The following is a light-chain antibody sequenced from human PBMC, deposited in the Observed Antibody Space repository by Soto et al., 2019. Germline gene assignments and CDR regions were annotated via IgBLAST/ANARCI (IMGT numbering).Light chain of an antibody. CDR2: DAS. Sequence: EIVLTQSPATLSLSPGEGATLSCRASQSVSGYLAWYQQKPGQAPRLLIYDASNRATGIPARFSGSGSGTDFTLTISSLEPEDSALYFCQHRKRWPPGATFGGGTKIEI. V-gene: IGKV3-11*01. J-gene: IGKJ4*01. CDR3: QHRKRWPPGAT. CDR1: QSVSGY.